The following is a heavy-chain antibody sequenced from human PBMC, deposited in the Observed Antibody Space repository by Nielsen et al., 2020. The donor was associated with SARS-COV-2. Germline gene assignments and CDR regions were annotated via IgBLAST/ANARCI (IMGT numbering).Heavy chain of an antibody. Sequence: SETLSLTCTVSGGSISSYYWSWIRQPPGKGLEWIGYISYSGTSNYNPSLESRVTISVDTSKNQISLNLSSVTAADTAVYYCARETTTRGYYYYYYMDVWGKGTTVTVSS. D-gene: IGHD4-11*01. CDR3: ARETTTRGYYYYYYMDV. CDR2: ISYSGTS. V-gene: IGHV4-59*01. J-gene: IGHJ6*03. CDR1: GGSISSYY.